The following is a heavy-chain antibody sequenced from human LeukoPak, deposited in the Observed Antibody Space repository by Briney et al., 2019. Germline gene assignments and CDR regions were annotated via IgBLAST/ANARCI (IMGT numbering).Heavy chain of an antibody. CDR3: ARDLPTMFEIDP. D-gene: IGHD3-10*02. CDR2: ISSSSSTI. J-gene: IGHJ5*02. CDR1: GFTFSSYS. V-gene: IGHV3-48*02. Sequence: PGGSLRLSCAASGFTFSSYSMNWVRQAPGKGLEWVSYISSSSSTIYYTDSVKGRFTISRDNAKNSLYLQMNSLRDDDTAVYYCARDLPTMFEIDPWGQGTLVTVSS.